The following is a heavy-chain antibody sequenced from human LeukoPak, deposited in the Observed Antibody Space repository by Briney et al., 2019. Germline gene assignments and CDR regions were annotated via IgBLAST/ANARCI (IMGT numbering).Heavy chain of an antibody. CDR1: GYMFTSYA. CDR3: ARGSGSPYYYYMDV. CDR2: ISVYNGKT. D-gene: IGHD3-10*01. V-gene: IGHV1-18*01. J-gene: IGHJ6*03. Sequence: GASVKVSCQASGYMFTSYAIHWVREAPGQGLEWLGWISVYNGKTDYAEGLQGRVTMTTDRSTNTAFMELRSLRSDDTAIYFCARGSGSPYYYYMDVQGKGTAVTVSS.